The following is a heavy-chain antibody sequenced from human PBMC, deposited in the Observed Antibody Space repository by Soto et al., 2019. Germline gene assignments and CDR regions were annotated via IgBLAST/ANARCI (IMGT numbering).Heavy chain of an antibody. CDR3: AGRSSLASVQVYFGEISNYNWFDP. Sequence: SETLSLTCTVSNGSISSAIYYWGWIRQPPWKGLEWIGSIYHSGSTYYNPSLQGRVTISVDTSKNQFSLKLSSVTAADTAVYFCAGRSSLASVQVYFGEISNYNWFDPWGQGTLVTVSS. CDR1: NGSISSAIYY. V-gene: IGHV4-39*01. D-gene: IGHD3-10*01. J-gene: IGHJ5*02. CDR2: IYHSGST.